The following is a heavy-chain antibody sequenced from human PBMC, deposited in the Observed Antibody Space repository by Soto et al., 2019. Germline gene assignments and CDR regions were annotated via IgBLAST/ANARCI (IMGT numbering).Heavy chain of an antibody. D-gene: IGHD2-21*02. V-gene: IGHV4-59*12. CDR3: ARDTAVTATLSYGVDI. CDR1: GDSISSYY. CDR2: IYYSGST. J-gene: IGHJ6*02. Sequence: SETLSLTCTVSGDSISSYYWSWIRQPPGKGLEWIGYIYYSGSTYYNPSLKSRVIISGDTSKNQFSLKLRSVTAADTAVYYCARDTAVTATLSYGVDIWGQGTTVTVSS.